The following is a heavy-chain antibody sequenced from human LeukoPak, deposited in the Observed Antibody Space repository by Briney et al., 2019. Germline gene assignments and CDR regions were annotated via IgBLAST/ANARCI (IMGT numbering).Heavy chain of an antibody. Sequence: SSETLSLTCAVYGGSFRGYYWSWIRQPPGKGLEGIGEINHSGRTNYNPSLKSRVTISVDTSKNQFSLKLSSVTAADTAVYYCARGLTYYYDSSGYYYHSPKGFFDYWGQGTLVTVSS. CDR2: INHSGRT. V-gene: IGHV4-34*01. CDR3: ARGLTYYYDSSGYYYHSPKGFFDY. D-gene: IGHD3-22*01. J-gene: IGHJ4*02. CDR1: GGSFRGYY.